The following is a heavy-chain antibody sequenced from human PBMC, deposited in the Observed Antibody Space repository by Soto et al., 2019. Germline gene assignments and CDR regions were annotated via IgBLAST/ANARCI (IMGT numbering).Heavy chain of an antibody. Sequence: ERMGWMNPSSGNTGYAQKFQGRVTMTRNTSISTAYMELSSLRSADTAVYYCALCAVSPDIVATIEFDYWGQGTPVTVSS. CDR2: MNPSSGNT. CDR3: ALCAVSPDIVATIEFDY. J-gene: IGHJ4*02. V-gene: IGHV1-8*01. D-gene: IGHD5-12*01.